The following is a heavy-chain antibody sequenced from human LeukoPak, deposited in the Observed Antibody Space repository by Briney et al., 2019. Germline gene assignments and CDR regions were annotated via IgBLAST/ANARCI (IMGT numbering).Heavy chain of an antibody. Sequence: ASVKVSCKVSGYTLTELSMRWVRQAPGKGLEWMGGFDPEDGETIYAQKFQGRVTMTEDTSTDTAYMELSSLRSEDTAVYYCATTRSRGKIVGATKGFDPWGQGTLVTVSS. CDR3: ATTRSRGKIVGATKGFDP. D-gene: IGHD1-26*01. V-gene: IGHV1-24*01. J-gene: IGHJ5*02. CDR1: GYTLTELS. CDR2: FDPEDGET.